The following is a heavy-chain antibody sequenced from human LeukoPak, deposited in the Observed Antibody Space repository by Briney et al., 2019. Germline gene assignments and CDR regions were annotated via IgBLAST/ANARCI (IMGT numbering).Heavy chain of an antibody. D-gene: IGHD3-22*01. CDR3: ASLSYYDLSGYFY. V-gene: IGHV1-2*02. CDR2: INPNSGGT. Sequence: ASVKVSCKASGYPFIGNYIHWVRQAPGQGLEWMGWINPNSGGTQYSQKFQGRVTLTRDTSITTGYMELSRLTSDDTAVYYCASLSYYDLSGYFYWGQGTLVTVSS. CDR1: GYPFIGNY. J-gene: IGHJ4*02.